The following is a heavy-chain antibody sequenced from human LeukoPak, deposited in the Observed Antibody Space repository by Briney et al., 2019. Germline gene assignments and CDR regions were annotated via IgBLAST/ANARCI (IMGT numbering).Heavy chain of an antibody. CDR3: ARSRWAYCGGDCYLFDY. J-gene: IGHJ4*02. CDR1: GYTFTSYG. V-gene: IGHV1-18*01. CDR2: ISAYNGNT. D-gene: IGHD2-21*02. Sequence: GASVKVSCKASGYTFTSYGISWVRQAPGQGLEWMGWISAYNGNTNYAQKLQGRVTMTTDTSTSTAYMELRSLRSDDTAVYYCARSRWAYCGGDCYLFDYWGQGTLVTVSS.